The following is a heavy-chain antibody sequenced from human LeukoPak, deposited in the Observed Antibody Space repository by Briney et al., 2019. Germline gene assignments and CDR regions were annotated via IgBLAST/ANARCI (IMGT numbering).Heavy chain of an antibody. V-gene: IGHV3-48*03. Sequence: PGGSLRLSCAASGFTFSSYEMNWVRQAPGKGLEWVSYISSSGSTIYYADSVKGRFTISRDNAKNSLYLQMNSLRAEDTAVYYCARSRQWLVLADYWGQGTLATVSS. D-gene: IGHD6-19*01. J-gene: IGHJ4*02. CDR2: ISSSGSTI. CDR1: GFTFSSYE. CDR3: ARSRQWLVLADY.